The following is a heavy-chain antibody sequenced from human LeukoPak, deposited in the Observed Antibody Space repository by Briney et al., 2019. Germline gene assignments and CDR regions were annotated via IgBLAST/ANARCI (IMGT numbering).Heavy chain of an antibody. D-gene: IGHD3-16*02. CDR3: ASGLRLGELSSPSYFDY. Sequence: KPSETLSLTCAVYGGSFSGYYWSWIRQPPGKGLEWIGEINHSGSTNYNPSLKSRVAISVDTSKNQFSLKLSSVTAADTAVYYCASGLRLGELSSPSYFDYWGQGTLVTVSS. CDR1: GGSFSGYY. CDR2: INHSGST. J-gene: IGHJ4*02. V-gene: IGHV4-34*01.